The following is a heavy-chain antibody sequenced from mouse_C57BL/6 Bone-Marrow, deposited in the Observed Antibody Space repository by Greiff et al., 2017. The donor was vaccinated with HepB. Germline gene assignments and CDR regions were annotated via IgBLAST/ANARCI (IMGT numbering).Heavy chain of an antibody. D-gene: IGHD1-1*01. Sequence: EVQVVESGGGLVQPGESLKLSCESNEYEFPSHDMSWVRKTPEKRLELVAAINSDGGSTYYPDTMERRFIISRDNTKKTLYLQMSSLRSEDTALYYCARFITTVVATDWYFDVWGTGTTVTVSS. J-gene: IGHJ1*03. CDR2: INSDGGST. CDR3: ARFITTVVATDWYFDV. V-gene: IGHV5-2*01. CDR1: EYEFPSHD.